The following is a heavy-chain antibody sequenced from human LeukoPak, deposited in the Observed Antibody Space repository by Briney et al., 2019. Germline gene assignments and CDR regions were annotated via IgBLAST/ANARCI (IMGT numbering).Heavy chain of an antibody. J-gene: IGHJ2*01. CDR3: ARDRSEITVTTQWWYFDL. CDR1: GGTFSSYT. CDR2: IITILGIA. D-gene: IGHD4-17*01. V-gene: IGHV1-69*04. Sequence: AASLKVSCKVSGGTFSSYTISWVRQAPGQGLEWMGSIITILGIANYAQKFQGRVTITADKSTSTAYTVLSSLRSEDTAVYYCARDRSEITVTTQWWYFDLWGRGTLVTVSS.